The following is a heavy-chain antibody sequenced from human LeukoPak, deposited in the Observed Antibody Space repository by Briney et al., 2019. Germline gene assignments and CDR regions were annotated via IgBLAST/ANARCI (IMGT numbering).Heavy chain of an antibody. J-gene: IGHJ5*02. D-gene: IGHD6-13*01. CDR1: GGSISSSSYY. V-gene: IGHV4-39*07. Sequence: SSETLSLTCTVSGGSISSSSYYWGWIRQPPGKGLEWIGSIYYTRSTYYNPSLKSRVTISVDTSKNQFSLKLSSVTAADTAVYYCARDRISSWYNWFDPWGQGTLVTVSS. CDR3: ARDRISSWYNWFDP. CDR2: IYYTRST.